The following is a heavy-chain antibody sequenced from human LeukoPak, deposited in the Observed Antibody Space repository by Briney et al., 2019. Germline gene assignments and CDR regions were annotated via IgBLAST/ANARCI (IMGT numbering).Heavy chain of an antibody. V-gene: IGHV4-4*07. J-gene: IGHJ3*02. CDR1: GDSITSYY. CDR3: ARSSRESSGYYYRWNVFHI. Sequence: PSETLSLTCTVSGDSITSYYWSWIRQPAGKTLEWIGRVHSSGDTNYNPSLRSRVIMSIDTSKNKFSLNLKSVTAADTAVYYCARSSRESSGYYYRWNVFHIWGQGTKVTVSS. CDR2: VHSSGDT. D-gene: IGHD3-22*01.